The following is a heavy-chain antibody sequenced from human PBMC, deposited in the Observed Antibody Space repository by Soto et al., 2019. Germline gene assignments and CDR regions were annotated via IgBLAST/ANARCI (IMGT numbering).Heavy chain of an antibody. D-gene: IGHD3-10*01. CDR2: TTDDGGRT. V-gene: IGHV3-23*01. J-gene: IGHJ4*02. Sequence: EVQLLESGGGLVEPGGSLRLSCTASGFSFSSYAMTWVRQAPGKGLEWVSSTTDDGGRTFYADSVKGRFTISRDNSNNRVDMKMNSRRAGETALYYWAKGGGFGTGAYYNVAYWGQGTLVTVSS. CDR1: GFSFSSYA. CDR3: AKGGGFGTGAYYNVAY.